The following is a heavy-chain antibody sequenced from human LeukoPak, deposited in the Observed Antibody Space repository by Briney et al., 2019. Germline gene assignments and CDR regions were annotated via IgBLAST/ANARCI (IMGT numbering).Heavy chain of an antibody. CDR1: GFTFSTYV. V-gene: IGHV3-30*18. J-gene: IGHJ4*02. CDR2: ISYDGNNK. Sequence: EGSLRLCCAATGFTFSTYVRHWVRQAPGKRLEWVAVISYDGNNKYYADSVKGRFTISRDTSKNTLYVQMNNLRAEDTAVYYCAKVDSSGWQNIDYWGQGTLVTVSS. CDR3: AKVDSSGWQNIDY. D-gene: IGHD6-19*01.